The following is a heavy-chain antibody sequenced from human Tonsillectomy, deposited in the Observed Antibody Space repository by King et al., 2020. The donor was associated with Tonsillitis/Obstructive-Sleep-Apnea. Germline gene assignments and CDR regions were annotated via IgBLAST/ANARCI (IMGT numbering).Heavy chain of an antibody. CDR2: ISGYNDNT. V-gene: IGHV1-18*04. J-gene: IGHJ3*02. CDR3: ARDVRYYDFWSGYYGEAFDI. Sequence: QLVQSGAEVKKPGASVKVSCKASGYTFTSYGISWVRQAPGQELEWMGWISGYNDNTNYAQKLQGRVTMTTDTATSTAYMELTSLRSDDTAVYYCARDVRYYDFWSGYYGEAFDIWGQGTMVTVSS. CDR1: GYTFTSYG. D-gene: IGHD3-3*01.